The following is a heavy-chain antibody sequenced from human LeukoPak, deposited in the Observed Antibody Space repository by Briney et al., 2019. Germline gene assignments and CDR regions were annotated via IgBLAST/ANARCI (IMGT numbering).Heavy chain of an antibody. Sequence: PGRSLRLSCAASGFTFSSYGMHWVRQAPGKGLEWVAVISYDGSNKYYADSVKGRFTISRDNSKNTLYLQMNSLRAEDTAVYYCAKESVTTRGWYGGFDYWGQGTLVTVSS. V-gene: IGHV3-30*18. J-gene: IGHJ4*02. CDR2: ISYDGSNK. D-gene: IGHD6-19*01. CDR1: GFTFSSYG. CDR3: AKESVTTRGWYGGFDY.